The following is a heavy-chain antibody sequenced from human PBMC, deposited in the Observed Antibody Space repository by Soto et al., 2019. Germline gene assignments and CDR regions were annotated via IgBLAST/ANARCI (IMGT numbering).Heavy chain of an antibody. J-gene: IGHJ2*01. V-gene: IGHV4-39*01. D-gene: IGHD6-13*01. CDR2: MDYSGST. CDR1: GGSISSSSYY. Sequence: QLQLQESGPGLVKPSETLSLTCTVSGGSISSSSYYWGWIRQPPGKGLEWIGSMDYSGSTYYNPPPKSRVPISVATSKNQFSLNLSSVTATDTAVYYCARHSSSWYVGWYFDLWGRGTLVTVSS. CDR3: ARHSSSWYVGWYFDL.